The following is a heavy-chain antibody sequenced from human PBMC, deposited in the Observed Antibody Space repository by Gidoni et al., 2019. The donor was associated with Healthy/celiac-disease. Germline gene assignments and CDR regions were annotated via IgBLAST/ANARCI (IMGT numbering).Heavy chain of an antibody. J-gene: IGHJ4*02. CDR1: GFTFSSYW. D-gene: IGHD7-27*01. CDR2: IKQDGSEK. V-gene: IGHV3-7*01. CDR3: ARSTGDLNY. Sequence: EVQLVESGGGLVEHGGSLRLSWADSGFTFSSYWMSWVRQAPGKGLEWGANIKQDGSEKYYVDSVKGRVTISRENAKNSLYLQMNSLRAEDTAVYYCARSTGDLNYWGQGILVTVSS.